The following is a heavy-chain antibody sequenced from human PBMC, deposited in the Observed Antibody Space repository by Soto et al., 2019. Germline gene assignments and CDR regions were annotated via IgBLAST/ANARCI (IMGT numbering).Heavy chain of an antibody. CDR1: GFTFSSYA. CDR3: AREGWLRSVAFDI. CDR2: ISYDGSNK. V-gene: IGHV3-30-3*01. J-gene: IGHJ3*02. Sequence: QVQLVESGGGVVQPGRSLRLSCAASGFTFSSYAMHWVRQAPGKGLEWVAVISYDGSNKYYADSVKGRFTISRDNSKNTLYRQTSSLRAEDTAVYYCAREGWLRSVAFDIWGQGTMVTVAS. D-gene: IGHD5-12*01.